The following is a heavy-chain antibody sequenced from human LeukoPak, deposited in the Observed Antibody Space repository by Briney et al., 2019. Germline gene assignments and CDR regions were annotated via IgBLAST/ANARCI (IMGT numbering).Heavy chain of an antibody. Sequence: GESLKISCKGSGYSFTSYWIGWVRQMPGKGLEWMGIIYPGDPDTRYSPSFQGQVTISADKSISTAYLQWSSLKASDTAMYYCARGPPSSGWYRYGMDVWGQGTTVTVSS. D-gene: IGHD6-19*01. V-gene: IGHV5-51*01. CDR2: IYPGDPDT. CDR3: ARGPPSSGWYRYGMDV. J-gene: IGHJ6*02. CDR1: GYSFTSYW.